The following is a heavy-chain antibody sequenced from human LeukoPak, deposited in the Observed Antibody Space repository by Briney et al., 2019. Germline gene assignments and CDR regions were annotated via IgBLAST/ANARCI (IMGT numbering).Heavy chain of an antibody. CDR2: ISSSSSTI. J-gene: IGHJ3*02. Sequence: GSLRLSCAASGFTFSSFGMNWVRQAPGKGLEWVSYISSSSSTIYCADSVKGRFTISRDNAKNSLYLQMNSLRAEDTAVYYCARDFFDYYDSSGTHAFDIWGQGTMVTVSS. V-gene: IGHV3-48*01. CDR3: ARDFFDYYDSSGTHAFDI. D-gene: IGHD3-22*01. CDR1: GFTFSSFG.